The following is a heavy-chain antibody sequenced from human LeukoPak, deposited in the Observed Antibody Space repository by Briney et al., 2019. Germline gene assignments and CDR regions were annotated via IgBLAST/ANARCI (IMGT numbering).Heavy chain of an antibody. Sequence: GGSLRLSCAASGFTFSSYAMHWVRQAPGKGLEWVAVISYDGSNKYYADSVKGRFTISRDNAKNSLYLQMNSLRAEDTAVYYCARPLPNSPTSFDYWGQGTLVTVSS. J-gene: IGHJ4*02. CDR1: GFTFSSYA. CDR2: ISYDGSNK. CDR3: ARPLPNSPTSFDY. V-gene: IGHV3-30-3*01.